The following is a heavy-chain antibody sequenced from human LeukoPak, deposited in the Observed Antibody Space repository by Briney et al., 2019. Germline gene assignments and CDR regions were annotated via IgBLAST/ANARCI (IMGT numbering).Heavy chain of an antibody. V-gene: IGHV3-33*01. CDR2: IWYDGSNK. Sequence: QPGRSLRLSCAASGFTFNSYGMHWVRQAPGKGLEWVAVIWYDGSNKYYADSVMGRFTISRDNSKNTLYLQMNSLRAEDTAVYYCARDKLYYDSSGYSLYYFDYWGQGTLVTVSS. D-gene: IGHD3-22*01. J-gene: IGHJ4*02. CDR3: ARDKLYYDSSGYSLYYFDY. CDR1: GFTFNSYG.